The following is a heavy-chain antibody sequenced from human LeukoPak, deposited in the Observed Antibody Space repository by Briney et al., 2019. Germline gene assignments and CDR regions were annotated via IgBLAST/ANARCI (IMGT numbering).Heavy chain of an antibody. J-gene: IGHJ6*02. CDR3: ARAHQGDSSGWYENYYYYGMDV. D-gene: IGHD6-19*01. Sequence: PGGSLRLSCAASGFNSSNYWMHWVRQAPGKGLEWVAVISDDGCNKYYADSVKGRFTISRDNSKNTLYLQMNSLRTEDTAVYYCARAHQGDSSGWYENYYYYGMDVWGQGTTVTVSS. V-gene: IGHV3-30-3*01. CDR2: ISDDGCNK. CDR1: GFNSSNYW.